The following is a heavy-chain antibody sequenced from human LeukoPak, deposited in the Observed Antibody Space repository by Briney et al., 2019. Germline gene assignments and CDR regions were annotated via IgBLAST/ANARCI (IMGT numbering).Heavy chain of an antibody. Sequence: PGGSLRLSCAASGFTFSNAWMSWVRQAPGKGLEWVGRIKSKTDGGTTDYAAPVKGRFTISRDDSKNTLYLQMNSLKTEDTAVYYFNTDLVGAALDYWGQGTLVTVSS. D-gene: IGHD1-26*01. CDR3: NTDLVGAALDY. J-gene: IGHJ4*02. CDR2: IKSKTDGGTT. V-gene: IGHV3-15*01. CDR1: GFTFSNAW.